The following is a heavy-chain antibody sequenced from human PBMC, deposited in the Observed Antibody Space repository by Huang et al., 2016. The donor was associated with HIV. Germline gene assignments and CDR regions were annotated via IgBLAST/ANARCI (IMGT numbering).Heavy chain of an antibody. V-gene: IGHV3-74*01. CDR3: TRESNTGPVFRF. J-gene: IGHJ4*02. Sequence: EVQLVESGGGLVQPGGSMRLSCAASGFPFSRYWIHWVSQATGKGMECGYSSSSAGTTTNYADAVKGRLTIARDNAKRTLYMQMNRLRVEDTAVYYCTRESNTGPVFRFWGQGTLVTVSS. CDR1: GFPFSRYW. D-gene: IGHD1-1*01. CDR2: SSSAGTTT.